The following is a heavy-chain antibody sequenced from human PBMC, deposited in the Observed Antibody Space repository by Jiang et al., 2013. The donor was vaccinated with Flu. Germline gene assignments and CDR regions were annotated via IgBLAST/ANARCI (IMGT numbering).Heavy chain of an antibody. D-gene: IGHD1-26*01. CDR3: ARSFMGWERPTNPLDY. CDR2: IDWDDDK. Sequence: KPTQTLTLTCTFSGFSLSTSGMCVSWIRQPPGKALEWLARIDWDDDKYYSTSLKTRLTISKDTSKNQVVLTMTNMDPVDTATYYCARSFMGWERPTNPLDYWGPGNPGHRLL. J-gene: IGHJ4*02. V-gene: IGHV2-70*11. CDR1: GFSLSTSGMC.